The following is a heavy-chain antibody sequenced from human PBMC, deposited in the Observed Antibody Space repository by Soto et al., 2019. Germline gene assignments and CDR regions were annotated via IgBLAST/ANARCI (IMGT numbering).Heavy chain of an antibody. CDR3: ASLNFDILTGYYAFDL. CDR1: GGSISGYY. Sequence: SETLSLTCTVSGGSISGYYWSWIRQSPEKGLEYIGYISYSGSTNYNPSLKSRVTTSLDTSKHQFSLKLSSVTAADTAVYYCASLNFDILTGYYAFDLWGQGTMVTVS. V-gene: IGHV4-59*08. CDR2: ISYSGST. J-gene: IGHJ3*01. D-gene: IGHD3-9*01.